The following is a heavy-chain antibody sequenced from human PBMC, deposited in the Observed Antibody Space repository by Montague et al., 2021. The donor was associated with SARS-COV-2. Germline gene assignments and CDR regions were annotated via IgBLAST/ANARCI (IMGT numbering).Heavy chain of an antibody. J-gene: IGHJ1*01. Sequence: SETLSLTCSVSGSSITNSHWSWIRHPPGPGLELMCYISYSENTTYSPSLNPRVTISMDTSKYHFSLRLTSVTAADTAIYYCARGNDSWYHWGQGTLVIVSS. D-gene: IGHD6-13*01. CDR2: ISYSENT. CDR3: ARGNDSWYH. CDR1: GSSITNSH. V-gene: IGHV4-59*01.